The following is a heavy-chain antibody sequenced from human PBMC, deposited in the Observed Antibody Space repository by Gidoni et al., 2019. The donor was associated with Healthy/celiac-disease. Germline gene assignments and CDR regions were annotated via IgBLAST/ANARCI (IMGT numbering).Heavy chain of an antibody. CDR1: GGSFRCYY. CDR2: INHSGST. CDR3: ARVGRYSGRPKTPYYYMDV. Sequence: QVQLQQWGAGLLKPSETLSLPCAVYGGSFRCYYWSWIRQPPGKGLEWIGEINHSGSTKYNPSLKSRVTISVDTSKNQFSLKLSSVTAADTAVYYCARVGRYSGRPKTPYYYMDVWGKGTTVTVSS. J-gene: IGHJ6*03. D-gene: IGHD5-18*01. V-gene: IGHV4-34*01.